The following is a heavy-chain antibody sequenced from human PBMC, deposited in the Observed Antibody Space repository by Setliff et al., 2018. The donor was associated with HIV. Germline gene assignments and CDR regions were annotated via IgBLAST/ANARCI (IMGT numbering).Heavy chain of an antibody. V-gene: IGHV3-15*01. CDR1: GFTFSNAW. J-gene: IGHJ4*02. Sequence: GGSLRLSCAASGFTFSNAWMSWVRQAPGKGLEWVGRIKIKIDGGTTDYAAPVKDRFTISRDDSKNTLFLQMNSLKTEDTAVYYCTADISGVGGVAGTADYWGQGTQVTVSS. CDR2: IKIKIDGGTT. CDR3: TADISGVGGVAGTADY. D-gene: IGHD6-19*01.